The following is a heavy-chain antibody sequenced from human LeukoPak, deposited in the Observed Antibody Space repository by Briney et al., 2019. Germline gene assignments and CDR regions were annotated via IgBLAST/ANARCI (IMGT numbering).Heavy chain of an antibody. D-gene: IGHD1-7*01. J-gene: IGHJ4*02. V-gene: IGHV1-18*01. CDR3: ARANNWNYALGY. Sequence: ASVKVSCKASGDTFIRYGISWVRQAPGRGLEWMGWISTGNGNTNYGQKFQGRVTMTTDTSTGTAYMELRSLRSDDTAMYYCARANNWNYALGYWGQGTLVTVSS. CDR2: ISTGNGNT. CDR1: GDTFIRYG.